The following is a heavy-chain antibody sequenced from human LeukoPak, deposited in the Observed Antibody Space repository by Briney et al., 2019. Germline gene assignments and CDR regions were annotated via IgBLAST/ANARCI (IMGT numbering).Heavy chain of an antibody. Sequence: PGGSLRLSCAASGFTFSSYEMNWVRQAPGKGLEWVSYISSSGSTIYYADSVKGRFTISRDNAKNSLYLKMNSMRAEDTAVYYCARGWFGELSPDYYGMGVGGKGATATVSS. CDR1: GFTFSSYE. CDR2: ISSSGSTI. V-gene: IGHV3-48*03. D-gene: IGHD3-10*01. J-gene: IGHJ6*01. CDR3: ARGWFGELSPDYYGMGV.